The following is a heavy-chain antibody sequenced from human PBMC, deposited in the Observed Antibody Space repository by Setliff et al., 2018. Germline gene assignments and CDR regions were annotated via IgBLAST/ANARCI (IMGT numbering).Heavy chain of an antibody. D-gene: IGHD6-13*01. J-gene: IGHJ6*02. CDR3: ARAYSSSWYLYYYYGMDV. V-gene: IGHV1-18*01. Sequence: ASVKVSCKASGYTFTSYGFSWMRQAPGQGLEWMGWISVYNGKTKYAQKFQGRVTMTRNTSISTAYMELSSLRSEDTAVYYCARAYSSSWYLYYYYGMDVWGQGTTVTVSS. CDR1: GYTFTSYG. CDR2: ISVYNGKT.